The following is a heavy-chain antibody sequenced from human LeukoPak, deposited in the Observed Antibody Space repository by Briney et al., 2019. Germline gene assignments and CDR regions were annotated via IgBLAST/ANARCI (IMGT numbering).Heavy chain of an antibody. Sequence: GGSLRLSCAASGFTFNFYAMSWVRQAPGKGLEWVSTIGDSGGDTFYADSVKGRFTISRDNAKNSLYLQMNSPRAEDTAVYYCARTIRGVKGWDYWGQGTLVTVSS. CDR1: GFTFNFYA. J-gene: IGHJ4*02. D-gene: IGHD3-10*01. V-gene: IGHV3-23*01. CDR3: ARTIRGVKGWDY. CDR2: IGDSGGDT.